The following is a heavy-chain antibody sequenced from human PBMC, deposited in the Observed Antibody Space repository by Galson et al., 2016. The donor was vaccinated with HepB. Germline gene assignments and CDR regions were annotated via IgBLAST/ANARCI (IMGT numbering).Heavy chain of an antibody. Sequence: SLRLSCAASGFTFSDYYMNWIRQAPGKGLEWVSSISSSGSTIYYADSVKGRFIISRDNAKNSLYLQMNSLRAEDTAVYYCARDGKVLLWFGEPEDYRRQGTLASVSA. D-gene: IGHD3-10*01. CDR1: GFTFSDYY. J-gene: IGHJ4*02. V-gene: IGHV3-11*01. CDR3: ARDGKVLLWFGEPEDY. CDR2: ISSSGSTI.